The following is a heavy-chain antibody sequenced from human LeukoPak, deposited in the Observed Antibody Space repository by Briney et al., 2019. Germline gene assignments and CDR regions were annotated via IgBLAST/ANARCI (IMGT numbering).Heavy chain of an antibody. CDR1: GFTFSSYW. D-gene: IGHD3-22*01. V-gene: IGHV3-53*01. CDR2: IFSGGDT. Sequence: PGGSLRLSCAASGFTFSSYWMTWVRQAPGKGLQWVSVIFSGGDTYYADSVKGRFTISRDNSDNTLYLQMKSLRADDTAVYYCARAPPYYYDSRGFHYERGNFYYGMDVWGQGTTVTVSS. J-gene: IGHJ6*02. CDR3: ARAPPYYYDSRGFHYERGNFYYGMDV.